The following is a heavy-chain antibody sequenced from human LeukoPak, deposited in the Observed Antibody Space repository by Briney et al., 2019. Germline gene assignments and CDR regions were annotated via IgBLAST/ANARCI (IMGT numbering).Heavy chain of an antibody. Sequence: ASVKVSCKASGYTFTSYGISWVRQAPGQGLEWMGRIIPILGIANYAQKFQGRVTITADKSTSTAYMELSSLRSEDTAVYYCAREYCSGGSCYSGGKPFDYWGQGTLVTVSS. D-gene: IGHD2-15*01. CDR3: AREYCSGGSCYSGGKPFDY. CDR2: IIPILGIA. CDR1: GYTFTSYG. J-gene: IGHJ4*02. V-gene: IGHV1-69*04.